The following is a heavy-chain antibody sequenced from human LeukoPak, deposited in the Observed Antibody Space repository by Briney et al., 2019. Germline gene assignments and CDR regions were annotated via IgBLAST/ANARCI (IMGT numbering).Heavy chain of an antibody. CDR2: INSDGSST. CDR3: VRYIVVPTAIYAFDI. CDR1: GFTFSSYW. V-gene: IGHV3-74*01. Sequence: GRSLRLSCAASGFTFSSYWMHWVRQAPGKGLVWVSRINSDGSSTSYADSVKGRFTISRDNAKNTLYLQMNSLRAEDTAVYYCVRYIVVPTAIYAFDIWGQGTMVTVSS. J-gene: IGHJ3*02. D-gene: IGHD2-2*01.